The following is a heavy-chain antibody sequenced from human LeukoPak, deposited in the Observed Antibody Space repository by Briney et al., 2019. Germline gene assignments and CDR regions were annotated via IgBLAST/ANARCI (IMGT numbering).Heavy chain of an antibody. V-gene: IGHV4-59*01. J-gene: IGHJ3*02. CDR3: ARVSGYTTKGVFDI. Sequence: SETLSLTCTVSGGSISSYYWSWIRQPPGKGLEWIGYIYYSGSTNYNPSLKSRVTISVDTSKNQFSLKLSSVTAADTAVYYCARVSGYTTKGVFDIWGKGKWATVS. CDR1: GGSISSYY. D-gene: IGHD5-12*01. CDR2: IYYSGST.